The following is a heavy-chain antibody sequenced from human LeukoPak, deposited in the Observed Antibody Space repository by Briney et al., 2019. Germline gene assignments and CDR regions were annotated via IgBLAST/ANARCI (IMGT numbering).Heavy chain of an antibody. J-gene: IGHJ2*01. CDR3: ARHKIGIPTGYFDL. CDR2: IYHTGST. D-gene: IGHD1-14*01. CDR1: GGSISSSNW. V-gene: IGHV4-4*02. Sequence: PSETLSLTCAVSGGSISSSNWWIWVRQPPGKGLEWIGEIYHTGSTNYNPSLKSRVTISVDKSKNQFSLKLSSVTAADTAVYYCARHKIGIPTGYFDLWGRGTLVTVSS.